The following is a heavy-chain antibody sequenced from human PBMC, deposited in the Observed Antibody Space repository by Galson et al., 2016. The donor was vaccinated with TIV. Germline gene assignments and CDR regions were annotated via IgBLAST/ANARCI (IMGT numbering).Heavy chain of an antibody. Sequence: SLRLSCAAPGFNLSKYYMNWIRQAPGKGLEWISYISNSGNTKFYADSVKDRFTISRDNANNSLYLQMNSLSAEDTAVYYCARSYLGVGDPFDSWGQGKVVTGSS. CDR3: ARSYLGVGDPFDS. J-gene: IGHJ3*02. V-gene: IGHV3-11*01. CDR2: ISNSGNTK. D-gene: IGHD3-16*01. CDR1: GFNLSKYY.